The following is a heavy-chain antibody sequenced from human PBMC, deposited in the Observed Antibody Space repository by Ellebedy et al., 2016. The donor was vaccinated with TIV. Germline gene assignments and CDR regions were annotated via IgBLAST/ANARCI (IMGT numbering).Heavy chain of an antibody. CDR2: IFHSGTT. D-gene: IGHD3-9*01. J-gene: IGHJ5*02. Sequence: MPSETLSLTCTVSRVSITDPTYYWAWLRQPPGKGLDWLGTIFHSGTTYQSPALSRRGSMSVDTSRNQFSLDLKSVTAADTAVYYCARHLRYSDWRILDLWGPGILVAVSS. CDR1: RVSITDPTYY. V-gene: IGHV4-39*01. CDR3: ARHLRYSDWRILDL.